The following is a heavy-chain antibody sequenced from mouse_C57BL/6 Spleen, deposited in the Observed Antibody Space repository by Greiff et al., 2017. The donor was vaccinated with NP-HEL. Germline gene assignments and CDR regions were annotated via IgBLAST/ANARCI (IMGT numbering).Heavy chain of an antibody. D-gene: IGHD1-1*01. V-gene: IGHV1-64*01. CDR3: AGGQGSSYVGAMDY. J-gene: IGHJ4*01. Sequence: VQLQQSGAELVKPGASVKLSCKASGYTFTSYWMHWVKQRPGQGLEWIGMIHPNSGRTNYNEKFKSKATLTVDKSSSTAYMQLSSLTSEDSAVYYCAGGQGSSYVGAMDYWGQGTSVTVAS. CDR1: GYTFTSYW. CDR2: IHPNSGRT.